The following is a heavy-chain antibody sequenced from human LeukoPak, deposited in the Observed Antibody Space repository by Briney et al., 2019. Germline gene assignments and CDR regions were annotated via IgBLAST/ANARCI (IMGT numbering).Heavy chain of an antibody. J-gene: IGHJ3*02. CDR2: ISYDGSNK. CDR3: AKDFVAIAAAGSVFDI. D-gene: IGHD6-13*01. CDR1: GFTFSSYA. Sequence: PGGSLRLSCAASGFTFSSYAMHWVRQAPGKGLEWVAVISYDGSNKYYADSVKGRFTISRDNSKNSLYLQMNSLRAEDTAVYYCAKDFVAIAAAGSVFDIWGQGTMVTVSS. V-gene: IGHV3-30*04.